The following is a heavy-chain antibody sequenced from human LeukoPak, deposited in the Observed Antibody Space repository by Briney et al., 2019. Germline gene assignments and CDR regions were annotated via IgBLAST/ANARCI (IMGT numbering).Heavy chain of an antibody. Sequence: SETLSLTRTVSGGSVSSGSYYWSWIRQPPGKGLEWIGYIYYSGSTNYNPSLKSRVTISVDTSKNQFSLKLSSVTAADTAVYYCARDTAMAFDYWGQGTLVTVSS. V-gene: IGHV4-61*01. CDR3: ARDTAMAFDY. CDR2: IYYSGST. J-gene: IGHJ4*02. CDR1: GGSVSSGSYY. D-gene: IGHD5-18*01.